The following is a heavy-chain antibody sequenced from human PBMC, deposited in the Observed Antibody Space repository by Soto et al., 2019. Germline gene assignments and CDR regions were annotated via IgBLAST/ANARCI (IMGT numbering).Heavy chain of an antibody. Sequence: GESLKISCKGSGYSFTSYWTGWVRQMPGKGLEWMGIIYPGDSDTRYSPSFQGQVTISADKSISTAYLQWSSLKASDTAMYYCASPDYYDSSGYYYVAYWGQGTLVTVSS. CDR1: GYSFTSYW. CDR2: IYPGDSDT. D-gene: IGHD3-22*01. V-gene: IGHV5-51*01. J-gene: IGHJ4*02. CDR3: ASPDYYDSSGYYYVAY.